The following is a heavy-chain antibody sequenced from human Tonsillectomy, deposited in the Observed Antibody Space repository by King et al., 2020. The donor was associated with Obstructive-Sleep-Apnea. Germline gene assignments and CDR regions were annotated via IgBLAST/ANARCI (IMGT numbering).Heavy chain of an antibody. CDR3: AGDYGDYKVDY. CDR1: GGSFGAYY. J-gene: IGHJ4*01. CDR2: IYYTGNT. Sequence: QLQESGPRLVKPWETLSLTCTVSGGSFGAYYWSWIRQPPGRGLEWVGNIYYTGNTTYNPSLKSRITMSVDTSKKQFSLKLRSVTAADTAVYFCAGDYGDYKVDYWGQGSLVTVSS. D-gene: IGHD4-17*01. V-gene: IGHV4-59*01.